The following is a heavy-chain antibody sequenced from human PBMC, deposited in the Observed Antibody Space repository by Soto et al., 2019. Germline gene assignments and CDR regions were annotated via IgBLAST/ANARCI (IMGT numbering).Heavy chain of an antibody. D-gene: IGHD6-13*01. J-gene: IGHJ4*02. V-gene: IGHV3-33*01. CDR3: ARDRSSAYYFDY. CDR2: IWYDGSNK. Sequence: AGGSLRLSCAASGFTFSSYGMHWVRQAPGKGLEWVAVIWYDGSNKYYADSVKGRFTISRDNSKNTLYLQMNSLRAEDTAVYYCARDRSSAYYFDYWGQGTLVTSPQ. CDR1: GFTFSSYG.